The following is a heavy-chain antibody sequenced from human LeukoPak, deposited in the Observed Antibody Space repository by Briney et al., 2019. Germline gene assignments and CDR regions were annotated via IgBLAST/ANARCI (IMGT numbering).Heavy chain of an antibody. J-gene: IGHJ4*02. D-gene: IGHD1-26*01. V-gene: IGHV3-30*02. CDR3: AKDRGWDVGRHFDD. CDR1: GLTFNSYG. Sequence: GGSLRHSCAPSGLTFNSYGMHCVPHAPDGRVECGAFIWYDGNKIYYAHSVKGRFTISRDKSQITLYLQMNNLRAEETAVYYCAKDRGWDVGRHFDDWGEGTPVTVSS. CDR2: IWYDGNKI.